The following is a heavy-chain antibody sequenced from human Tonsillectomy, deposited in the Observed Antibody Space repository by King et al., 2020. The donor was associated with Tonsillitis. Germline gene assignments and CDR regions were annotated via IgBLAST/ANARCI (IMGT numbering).Heavy chain of an antibody. J-gene: IGHJ4*02. V-gene: IGHV3-7*03. CDR3: ARAPQGSGSSYYFDY. CDR1: GFTFSNYW. Sequence: VQLVESGGGLVQPGGSLRLSCVASGFTFSNYWMSWVRQAPGKGLEWVVNINQDGSEQYYVDSVKGRFTISRDNAKNSLFLQMNSLRAEDTAVYYCARAPQGSGSSYYFDYWGQGTLVTVSS. CDR2: INQDGSEQ. D-gene: IGHD3-10*01.